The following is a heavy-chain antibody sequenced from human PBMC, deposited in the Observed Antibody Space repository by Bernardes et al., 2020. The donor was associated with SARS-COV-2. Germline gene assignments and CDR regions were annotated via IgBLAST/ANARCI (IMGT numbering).Heavy chain of an antibody. CDR1: GYTFTSYA. CDR2: INTTTGNP. J-gene: IGHJ6*02. D-gene: IGHD3-22*01. Sequence: ASVKVSCKASGYTFTSYAMNWVRQAPGQGLEWMGWINTTTGNPTYAQGFTGRFVFSLDTSVSTAYLQISSLKAEDTAVYYCARAEGNYYDSSGYNYYGMDVWGQGTTVTGSS. CDR3: ARAEGNYYDSSGYNYYGMDV. V-gene: IGHV7-4-1*02.